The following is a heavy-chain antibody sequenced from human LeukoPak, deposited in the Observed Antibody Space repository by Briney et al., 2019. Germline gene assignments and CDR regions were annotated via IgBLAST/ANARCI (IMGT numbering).Heavy chain of an antibody. J-gene: IGHJ6*02. Sequence: KTSETLSLTCTVSGGSISSYYWSWIRQPPGKGLEWIGYIYYSGSTNYNPSLTSRVSMSIDTSKNQFSLKLSSVTAADTAVYYCARSGDSSSWYSYYYYGVDVWGQGTTVTVSS. D-gene: IGHD6-13*01. CDR1: GGSISSYY. CDR3: ARSGDSSSWYSYYYYGVDV. CDR2: IYYSGST. V-gene: IGHV4-59*08.